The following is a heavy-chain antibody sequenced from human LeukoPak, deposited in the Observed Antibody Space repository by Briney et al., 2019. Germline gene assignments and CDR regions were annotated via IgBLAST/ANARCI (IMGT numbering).Heavy chain of an antibody. Sequence: GASVKVSCKASGYTFTGYYMHWVRQAPGQGLEWMGWINPNSGGTNYTQKFQGRVTMTRDTSISTAYMELSRLRSDDTAIYYCARDRSLKVYYMDVWGRGTPVTISS. J-gene: IGHJ6*03. V-gene: IGHV1-2*02. CDR3: ARDRSLKVYYMDV. CDR1: GYTFTGYY. CDR2: INPNSGGT.